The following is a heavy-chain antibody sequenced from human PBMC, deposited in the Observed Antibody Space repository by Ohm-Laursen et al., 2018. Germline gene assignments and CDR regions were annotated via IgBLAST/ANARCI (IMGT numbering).Heavy chain of an antibody. Sequence: SLRLSCSATGFTFSSYAMSWVRQAPGKGLEWVSAISGSGGSTYYADSVKGRFTISRDNSKNTLYLQMNSLRAEDTAVYYCAKDHGVGATTPFDYWGQGTLVTVSS. D-gene: IGHD1-26*01. J-gene: IGHJ4*02. V-gene: IGHV3-23*01. CDR3: AKDHGVGATTPFDY. CDR1: GFTFSSYA. CDR2: ISGSGGST.